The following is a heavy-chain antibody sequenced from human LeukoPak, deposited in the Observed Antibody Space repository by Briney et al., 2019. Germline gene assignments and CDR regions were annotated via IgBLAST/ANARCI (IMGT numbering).Heavy chain of an antibody. D-gene: IGHD1-26*01. CDR1: GYIFASSR. Sequence: ASVKVSCKASGYIFASSRISWVRQAPGQGLEWMGWISGYNGDTNYAQKLQGRVTMTTDTSTSTAYMELRSLRSDDTAVYYCARFQDSDKLRYYYQYGMDVWGQGTTVTVSS. J-gene: IGHJ6*02. CDR3: ARFQDSDKLRYYYQYGMDV. V-gene: IGHV1-18*01. CDR2: ISGYNGDT.